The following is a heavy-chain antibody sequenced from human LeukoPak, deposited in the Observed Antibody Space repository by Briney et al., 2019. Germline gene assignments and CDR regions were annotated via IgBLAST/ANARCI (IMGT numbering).Heavy chain of an antibody. J-gene: IGHJ4*02. Sequence: EASVKVSCKASGYTFTGYYMHWVRQAPGQGLEWMGWINPNSGGTNYAQKFQGRVTMTRDTSISTAYMELSRLRSDDTAVYYCASLASDSSGYYEGGYFDYWGQGTLVTVSS. CDR1: GYTFTGYY. D-gene: IGHD3-22*01. CDR2: INPNSGGT. V-gene: IGHV1-2*02. CDR3: ASLASDSSGYYEGGYFDY.